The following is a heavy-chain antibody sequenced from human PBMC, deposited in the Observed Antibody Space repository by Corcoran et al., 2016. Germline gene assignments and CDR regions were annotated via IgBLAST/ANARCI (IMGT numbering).Heavy chain of an antibody. CDR3: AGGSRSGYYYFDY. J-gene: IGHJ4*02. Sequence: QVQLVESGGGVVQPGRSLRLSCAASGFTFSSYGMHWVRQAPGKGLEWVAVIWYDGSNKYYADSVKGRFTISRDNSKNTLYLQMNSRRADDAAVYYCAGGSRSGYYYFDYWGQGTLVTVSS. CDR1: GFTFSSYG. CDR2: IWYDGSNK. V-gene: IGHV3-33*01. D-gene: IGHD3-3*01.